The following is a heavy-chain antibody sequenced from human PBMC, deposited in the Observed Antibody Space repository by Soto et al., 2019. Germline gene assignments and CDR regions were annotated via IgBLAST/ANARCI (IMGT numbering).Heavy chain of an antibody. CDR2: IYPGDSNT. Sequence: ESLQICCKGSGLSFISYYIARVRQMPGKGLEWMGIIYPGDSNTRYSPSFQGQVTMSADKSITTAYLQWSSLKASDTAMYYCVTSGGARNYWGQGTLVTVSS. CDR3: VTSGGARNY. J-gene: IGHJ4*02. CDR1: GLSFISYY. D-gene: IGHD1-26*01. V-gene: IGHV5-51*01.